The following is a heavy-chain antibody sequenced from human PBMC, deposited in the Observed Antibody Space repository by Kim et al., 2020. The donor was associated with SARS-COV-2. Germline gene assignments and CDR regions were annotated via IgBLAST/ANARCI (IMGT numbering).Heavy chain of an antibody. CDR1: GFTFSSYA. Sequence: GGSLRLSCAASGFTFSSYAMSWVRQAPGKGLEWVSAISGSGGSTYYADSVKGRFTISRDNSKNTLYLQMNSLRAEDTAVYYCAKDSLRDEQQLDSYYYYYYGMDACGQGTTVTVSS. V-gene: IGHV3-23*01. CDR2: ISGSGGST. J-gene: IGHJ6*02. CDR3: AKDSLRDEQQLDSYYYYYYGMDA. D-gene: IGHD6-13*01.